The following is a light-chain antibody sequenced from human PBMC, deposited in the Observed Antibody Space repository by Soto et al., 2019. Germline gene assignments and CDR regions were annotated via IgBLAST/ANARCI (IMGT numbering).Light chain of an antibody. CDR2: GAS. V-gene: IGKV3-15*01. CDR3: AVSYNWLST. J-gene: IGKJ4*02. CDR1: QSVSSK. Sequence: ATVSLVKGERATLSCRASQSVSSKLAGYERKPGQAPRLLHYGASTRANGIPARFRGSGAWTEFTLTISFLQAEDFARYWCAVSYNWLSTFGEGTKV.